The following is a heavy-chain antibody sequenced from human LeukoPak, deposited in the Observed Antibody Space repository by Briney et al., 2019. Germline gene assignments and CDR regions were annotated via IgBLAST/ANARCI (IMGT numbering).Heavy chain of an antibody. Sequence: GGSLRLSCAASGFNFNSYEVNWVRQAPGKGLEWLSYISSTGGTIYYADSVKGRFTISRHNAKNSLYLQMNSLRVEDTAIYYCARDLGYSFGHFDYWGQGTLVTVSS. D-gene: IGHD5-18*01. J-gene: IGHJ4*02. CDR1: GFNFNSYE. V-gene: IGHV3-48*03. CDR2: ISSTGGTI. CDR3: ARDLGYSFGHFDY.